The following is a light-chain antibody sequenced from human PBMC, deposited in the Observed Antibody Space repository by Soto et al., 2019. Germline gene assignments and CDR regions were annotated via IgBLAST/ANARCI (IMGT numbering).Light chain of an antibody. J-gene: IGKJ5*01. CDR3: HQYHKWPIT. Sequence: EIVMTQSPATLSVSPGERATLSCWASQSVNSYLAWYQQKPGQAPRLLIYGASTRAIGIPGRFSASGSGTEFTLTISSLQSEDLAVYFCHQYHKWPITFGQGTRLEIK. CDR1: QSVNSY. V-gene: IGKV3-15*01. CDR2: GAS.